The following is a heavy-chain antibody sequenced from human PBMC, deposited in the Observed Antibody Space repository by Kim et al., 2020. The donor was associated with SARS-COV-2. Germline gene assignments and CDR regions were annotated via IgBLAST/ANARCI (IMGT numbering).Heavy chain of an antibody. CDR3: ARDTTKWAVDY. CDR1: GYIFTSRK. Sequence: ASVKVSCEASGYIFTSRKIHWVRQAPGQGLEWMAIITPVDGTTSYAHTFQDRVTVTRDTSASTVYMELSYLRSDDTALYYCARDTTKWAVDYWGKGTLVNVSS. CDR2: ITPVDGTT. V-gene: IGHV1-46*01. J-gene: IGHJ4*02. D-gene: IGHD1-26*01.